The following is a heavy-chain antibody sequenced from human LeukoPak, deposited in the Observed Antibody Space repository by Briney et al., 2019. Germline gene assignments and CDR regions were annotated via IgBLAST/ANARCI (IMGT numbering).Heavy chain of an antibody. D-gene: IGHD3-3*01. V-gene: IGHV4-4*07. CDR2: IHPSGST. CDR3: ARRNGVWDAFDI. J-gene: IGHJ3*02. CDR1: GDSISSYY. Sequence: SETLSLTCTVSGDSISSYYWSWVRQPAGKGLEWIGRIHPSGSTNYNPSLKSRVTLSVDTSKNQFSLKLSSVTAADTAVYYCARRNGVWDAFDIWGQGTMVTVSS.